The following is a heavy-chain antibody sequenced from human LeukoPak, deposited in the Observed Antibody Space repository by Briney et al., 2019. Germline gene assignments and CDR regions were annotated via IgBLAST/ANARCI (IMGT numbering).Heavy chain of an antibody. J-gene: IGHJ4*02. Sequence: GGSLRLSCAASGFSFSGFGMNWVRQAPGKGLEWVSVIYSGGSTYYADSVKGRFTISRDNSKNTLYLQMNSLRAEDTAVYYCARRYSYGRDYWGQGTLVTVSS. CDR1: GFSFSGFG. D-gene: IGHD5-18*01. V-gene: IGHV3-66*04. CDR3: ARRYSYGRDY. CDR2: IYSGGST.